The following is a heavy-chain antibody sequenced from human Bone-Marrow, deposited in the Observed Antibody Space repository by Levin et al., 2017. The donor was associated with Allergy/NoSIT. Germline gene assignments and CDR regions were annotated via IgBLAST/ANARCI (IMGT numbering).Heavy chain of an antibody. Sequence: PSETLSLTCTVSGGSISSYYWSWIRQPPGKGLEWIGYIYYSGSTNYNPSLKSRVTISVDTSKNQFSLKLSSVTAADTAVYYCARDRSSVVSMVRGNNWFDPWGQGTLVTVSS. D-gene: IGHD3-10*01. CDR3: ARDRSSVVSMVRGNNWFDP. CDR1: GGSISSYY. J-gene: IGHJ5*02. CDR2: IYYSGST. V-gene: IGHV4-59*01.